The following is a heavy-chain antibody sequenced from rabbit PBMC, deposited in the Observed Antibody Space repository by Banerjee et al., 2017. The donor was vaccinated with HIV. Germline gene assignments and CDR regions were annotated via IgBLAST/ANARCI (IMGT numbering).Heavy chain of an antibody. J-gene: IGHJ4*01. CDR2: IYTGDGNT. Sequence: QEQLEESGGDLVKPEGSLTLTCTASGFSFSSSYYMCWVRQAPGKGLEWIACIYTGDGNTYYASWAKGRFTISKTSSTTVTLQMTSLTAADTATYFCARSRAAYAVNSFTLWGPGTLVTVS. D-gene: IGHD6-1*01. CDR1: GFSFSSSYY. V-gene: IGHV1S45*01. CDR3: ARSRAAYAVNSFTL.